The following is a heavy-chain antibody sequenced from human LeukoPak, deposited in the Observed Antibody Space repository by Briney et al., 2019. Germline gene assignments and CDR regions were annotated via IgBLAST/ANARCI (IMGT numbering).Heavy chain of an antibody. CDR2: IIPIFGTA. Sequence: SAKVSCKASGGTLSSYAISWVRQAPGQGLEWMGGIIPIFGTANYAQKFQGRVTITADESTSTAYMELSSLRSEDTAVYYCARGQYYYGSGSGYYYGMDVWGKGTTVTVSS. CDR1: GGTLSSYA. D-gene: IGHD3-10*01. CDR3: ARGQYYYGSGSGYYYGMDV. J-gene: IGHJ6*04. V-gene: IGHV1-69*13.